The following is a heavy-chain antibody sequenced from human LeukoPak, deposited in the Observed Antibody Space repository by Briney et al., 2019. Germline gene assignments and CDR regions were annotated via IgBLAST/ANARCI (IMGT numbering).Heavy chain of an antibody. V-gene: IGHV4-59*08. CDR1: GGSISSYY. CDR3: ARHERDVSLDHALDI. D-gene: IGHD5-24*01. CDR2: IYYSGST. J-gene: IGHJ3*02. Sequence: SETLSLTCTVAGGSISSYYWSWIRQPPGKGLEWIGYIYYSGSTSYNPSLKSRVTILVDTSKNQFSLKLSSVTAADTAVYYCARHERDVSLDHALDIWGQGTMVTVSS.